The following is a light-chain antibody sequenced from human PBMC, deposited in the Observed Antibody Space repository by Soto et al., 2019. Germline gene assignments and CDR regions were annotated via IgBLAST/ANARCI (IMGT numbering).Light chain of an antibody. CDR1: DSDVGGYNY. CDR2: DVS. J-gene: IGLJ2*01. V-gene: IGLV2-14*03. Sequence: QSVLTQPASVSGSPGQSITISCTGTDSDVGGYNYVSWYQHHPGNAPKVMIYDVSNRPSGVSNRFSGSKSGNTASLIISGLQAEDEADYYCSSYTINGVGVFGGGIKLTVL. CDR3: SSYTINGVGV.